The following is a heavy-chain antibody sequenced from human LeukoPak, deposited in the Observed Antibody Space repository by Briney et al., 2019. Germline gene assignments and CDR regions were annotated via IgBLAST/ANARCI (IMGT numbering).Heavy chain of an antibody. J-gene: IGHJ1*01. D-gene: IGHD1-26*01. CDR2: ITSSSSTI. Sequence: GGSLRLSCAASGFTFSSYSMSWVRQAPGKGLEWVSYITSSSSTIYYADSVKGRFTISRDNAKNSLYLQMNSLRAEDTAVYYCAREIDGSYSRYFQHWGQGTLVTVSS. V-gene: IGHV3-48*01. CDR3: AREIDGSYSRYFQH. CDR1: GFTFSSYS.